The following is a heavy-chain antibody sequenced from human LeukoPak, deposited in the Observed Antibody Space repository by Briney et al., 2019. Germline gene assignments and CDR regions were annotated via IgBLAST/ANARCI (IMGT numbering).Heavy chain of an antibody. CDR2: ISYDGSNK. Sequence: PGGSLRLSCAASGFTFSSYGMHWVRQAPGKGLEWVAVISYDGSNKYYADSVKGRFTISRDNSKNTLYLQMNSLRAEDTAVYYCAKGLRGSGSYPYYWGQGTLVTVSS. V-gene: IGHV3-30*18. CDR1: GFTFSSYG. CDR3: AKGLRGSGSYPYY. D-gene: IGHD3-10*01. J-gene: IGHJ4*02.